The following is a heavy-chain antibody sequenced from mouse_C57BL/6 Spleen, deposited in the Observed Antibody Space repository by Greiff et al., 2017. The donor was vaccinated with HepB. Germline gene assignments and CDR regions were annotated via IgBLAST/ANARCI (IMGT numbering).Heavy chain of an antibody. V-gene: IGHV1-69*01. CDR3: ARGVTTVVAPYFDV. CDR1: GYTFTSYW. Sequence: VQLQQSGAELVMPGASVKLSCKASGYTFTSYWMHWVKQRPGQGLEWIGEIDPSDSYTNYNQKFKGKSTLTVDKSSSTAYMQLSSLTSEDSAVYYCARGVTTVVAPYFDVWGTGTTVTVSS. CDR2: IDPSDSYT. D-gene: IGHD1-1*01. J-gene: IGHJ1*03.